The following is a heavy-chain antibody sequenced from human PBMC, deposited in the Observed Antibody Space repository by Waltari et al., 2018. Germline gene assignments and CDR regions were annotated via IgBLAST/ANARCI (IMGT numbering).Heavy chain of an antibody. CDR1: GFTFEDFA. Sequence: ELELVESGGAVVQPGGSLRLSCKGSGFTFEDFAMHWVRQVPGDGLEWVSLISCNSGSTDYADSVKGRFTISRDNSDDSLFLQMNSLRPDDTALYYCVKDKAASGVDSFDHWGQGTLVTVSS. CDR2: ISCNSGST. V-gene: IGHV3-43D*04. D-gene: IGHD6-13*01. CDR3: VKDKAASGVDSFDH. J-gene: IGHJ4*02.